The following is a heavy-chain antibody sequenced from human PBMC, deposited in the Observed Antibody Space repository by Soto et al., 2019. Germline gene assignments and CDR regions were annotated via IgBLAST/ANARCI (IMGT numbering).Heavy chain of an antibody. CDR2: ISAYNGNT. Sequence: QVQLVQSGAEVKKPGASVKVSCKASGYTFTSYGISWVRQAPGQGLEWMGWISAYNGNTNYAQKLQGRVTMTTDTSTSTAYMELRSLRSDDTAVYYCASLAYCGGDCSHGGYYYYYMDVWGKGTTVTVSS. CDR3: ASLAYCGGDCSHGGYYYYYMDV. D-gene: IGHD2-21*01. V-gene: IGHV1-18*01. CDR1: GYTFTSYG. J-gene: IGHJ6*03.